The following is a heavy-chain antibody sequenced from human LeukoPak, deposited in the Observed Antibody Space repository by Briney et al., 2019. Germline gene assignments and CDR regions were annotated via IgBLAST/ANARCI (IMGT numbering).Heavy chain of an antibody. CDR1: GFTFSGYW. CDR3: ALRLGGDSKGAFDY. Sequence: KTGGSLRLSCAASGFTFSGYWMHWVRQAPGKGLVWVSRINSDGSSTSYADSVKGRFTISRDNAKNTLYLQMNSLRAEDTAVYYCALRLGGDSKGAFDYWGQGTLVTVSS. CDR2: INSDGSST. J-gene: IGHJ4*02. V-gene: IGHV3-74*01. D-gene: IGHD2-21*02.